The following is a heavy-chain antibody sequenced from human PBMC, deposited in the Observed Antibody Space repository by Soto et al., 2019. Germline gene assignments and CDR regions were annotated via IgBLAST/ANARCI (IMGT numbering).Heavy chain of an antibody. V-gene: IGHV1-69*06. CDR3: ARTERITMVRGVYYYYGMDV. J-gene: IGHJ6*02. D-gene: IGHD3-10*01. CDR2: IIPIFGTA. Sequence: SVKVSCKASGGTFSRYAISWVRQAPGQGLEWMGGIIPIFGTANYAQKFQGRVTITADKSTSTAYMELSSLRSEDTAVYYCARTERITMVRGVYYYYGMDVWGQGTTVTVSS. CDR1: GGTFSRYA.